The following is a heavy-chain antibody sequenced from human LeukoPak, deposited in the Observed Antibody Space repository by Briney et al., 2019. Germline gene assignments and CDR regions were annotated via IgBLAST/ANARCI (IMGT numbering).Heavy chain of an antibody. CDR2: ISSSGSTI. Sequence: GGSLRLSCAASGFTFSDYYMSWIRQAPGKGLEWFSYISSSGSTIYYADSVEGRFTISRDNAKNSLYLQMNSLRAEDTAVYYCARDYYYDSSGYFEGYWGQGTLVTVSS. D-gene: IGHD3-22*01. CDR1: GFTFSDYY. CDR3: ARDYYYDSSGYFEGY. V-gene: IGHV3-11*01. J-gene: IGHJ4*02.